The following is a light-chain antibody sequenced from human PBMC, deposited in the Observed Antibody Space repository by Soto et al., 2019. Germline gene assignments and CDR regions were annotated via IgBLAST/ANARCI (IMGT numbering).Light chain of an antibody. V-gene: IGLV1-44*01. CDR3: AARDDSLNGPV. CDR2: NNN. CDR1: SSNIGSNT. J-gene: IGLJ2*01. Sequence: QSVLTQPPSASGTPGQRVTISCSGSSSNIGSNTVNWYQQLPGTAPKLRIYNNNQRPSGVPDRFSGSKSGTSASLAISGLQSEDEADYYCAARDDSLNGPVFGGGTKLTVL.